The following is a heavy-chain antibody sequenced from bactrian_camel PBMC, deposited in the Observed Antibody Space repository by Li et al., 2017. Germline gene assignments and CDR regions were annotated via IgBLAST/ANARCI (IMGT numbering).Heavy chain of an antibody. CDR1: ALTPSCYC. CDR3: AAAIPGGQWWMCGNTQAEFDY. V-gene: IGHV3S55*01. D-gene: IGHD2*01. CDR2: IDSGGDT. J-gene: IGHJ4*01. Sequence: HVQLVESGGGSVGAGDTLTLSCATPALTPSCYCMGWFRQAPGKEREGVATIDSGGDTAYADSMKGRFTISRDSAKNTMRLQMNNVKLEDTATYYCAAAIPGGQWWMCGNTQAEFDYWGQGTQVTVS.